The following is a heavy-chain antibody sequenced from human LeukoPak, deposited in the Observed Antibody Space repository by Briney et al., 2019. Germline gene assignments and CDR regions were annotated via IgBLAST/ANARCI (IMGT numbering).Heavy chain of an antibody. CDR1: GFTVSSNY. CDR3: AKLTTS. Sequence: GGSLRLSCAASGFTVSSNYMSWVRQAPGKGLEWVSVIYSGGSTYYADSVKGRLTTSRDNSNNTLYLQMNSLRAEDTAVYYCAKLTTSWGQGTLVTVSS. D-gene: IGHD4-11*01. J-gene: IGHJ4*02. CDR2: IYSGGST. V-gene: IGHV3-53*01.